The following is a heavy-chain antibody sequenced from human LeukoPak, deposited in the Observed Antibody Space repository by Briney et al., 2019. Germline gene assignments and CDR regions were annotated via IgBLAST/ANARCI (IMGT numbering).Heavy chain of an antibody. CDR2: VYTDGGTI. D-gene: IGHD3-10*01. V-gene: IGHV1-46*01. Sequence: ASVKVSCKASGNIFTNYHLHWVRLAPGRGLEWMGAVYTDGGTITNTRSFQDRVTMTRDVSTRTVYMELSSLNSEDTAVYYCATEAPGSYRFDNWGQESLVTVYS. J-gene: IGHJ4*02. CDR3: ATEAPGSYRFDN. CDR1: GNIFTNYH.